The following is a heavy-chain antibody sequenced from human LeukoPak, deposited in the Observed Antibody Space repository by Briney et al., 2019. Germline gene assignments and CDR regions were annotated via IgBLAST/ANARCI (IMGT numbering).Heavy chain of an antibody. CDR1: GFRFNTYW. Sequence: GGSLRLSCAASGFRFNTYWMSWVRQAPGKGLEWVSTFSYSGGRTYSADSVKGRFTISRDNSKSTLYLQMNSLRVEDTAVYYCARWGRVTSIGFDYWGQGTLVTVSS. J-gene: IGHJ4*02. CDR3: ARWGRVTSIGFDY. D-gene: IGHD5-12*01. V-gene: IGHV3-23*01. CDR2: FSYSGGRT.